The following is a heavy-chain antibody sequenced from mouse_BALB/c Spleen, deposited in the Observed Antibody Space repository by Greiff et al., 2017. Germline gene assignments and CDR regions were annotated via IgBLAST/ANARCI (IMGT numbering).Heavy chain of an antibody. CDR1: GYAFSSYW. CDR2: IYPGDGDT. D-gene: IGHD1-3*01. J-gene: IGHJ3*01. Sequence: QVQLQQSGAELVRPGSSVKISCKASGYAFSSYWMNWVKQRPGQGLEWIGQIYPGDGDTNYNGKFKGKATLTADKSSSTAYMQLSSLTSEDSAVYFCARSTGKEAWFAYWGQGTLVTVSA. V-gene: IGHV1-80*01. CDR3: ARSTGKEAWFAY.